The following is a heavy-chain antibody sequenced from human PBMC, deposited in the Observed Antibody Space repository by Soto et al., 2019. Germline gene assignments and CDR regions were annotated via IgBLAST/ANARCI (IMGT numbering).Heavy chain of an antibody. J-gene: IGHJ4*02. D-gene: IGHD3-10*02. CDR3: VRPMAGGDQRWLPLH. V-gene: IGHV5-51*01. Sequence: PGESLKISCKASGYNFPKTWIGWVRQMSGKGQEWMGIIYPDDSDTRYSPSFQGQVTISADKFINTAYLQWSSLEASDTAIYYCVRPMAGGDQRWLPLHWGQGTLVTVSS. CDR2: IYPDDSDT. CDR1: GYNFPKTW.